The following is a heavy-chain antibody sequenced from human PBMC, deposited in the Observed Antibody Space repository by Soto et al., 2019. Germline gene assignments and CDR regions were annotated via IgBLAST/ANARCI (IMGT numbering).Heavy chain of an antibody. Sequence: QVQLQQWGAGLLKPSETLSLTCAVYGGSFSGYYWSWIRQPPGKGLEWIGEINHSGSTNYNPSLKGRVTISVDTSKYQFSLKLSSVTAADTAVYDCAREGSSWYGAGKNWFDPWGQGTLVTVSS. D-gene: IGHD6-13*01. CDR2: INHSGST. V-gene: IGHV4-34*01. CDR1: GGSFSGYY. J-gene: IGHJ5*02. CDR3: AREGSSWYGAGKNWFDP.